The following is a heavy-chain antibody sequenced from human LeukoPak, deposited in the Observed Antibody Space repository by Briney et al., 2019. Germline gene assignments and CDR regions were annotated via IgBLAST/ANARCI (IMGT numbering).Heavy chain of an antibody. V-gene: IGHV4-34*01. D-gene: IGHD3-10*01. CDR1: GGSFSGYY. Sequence: SETLSLTCAVFGGSFSGYYWTWIRQPPGKGLEWIGEINHSGSTTYNPSLKSPVTISVDTSKNQCSLKLSSVTAADTAVYYCAGYYYGSENYHNHPNFDYWGQGTLVTVSS. J-gene: IGHJ4*02. CDR2: INHSGST. CDR3: AGYYYGSENYHNHPNFDY.